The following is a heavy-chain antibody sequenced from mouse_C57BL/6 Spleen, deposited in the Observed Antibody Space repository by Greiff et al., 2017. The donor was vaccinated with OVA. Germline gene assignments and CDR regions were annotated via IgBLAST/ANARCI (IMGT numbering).Heavy chain of an antibody. Sequence: QVQLQQPGAELVKPGASVKLSCKASGYTFTSYWMHWVKQRPGQGLEWIGMIHPNSGSTNYNEKFKSKATLTVDKSSSTAYMQLSSLTSEDSAVYYCARCPSDDAMDYWGQGTSVTVSS. CDR3: ARCPSDDAMDY. CDR1: GYTFTSYW. V-gene: IGHV1-64*01. D-gene: IGHD6-1*01. J-gene: IGHJ4*01. CDR2: IHPNSGST.